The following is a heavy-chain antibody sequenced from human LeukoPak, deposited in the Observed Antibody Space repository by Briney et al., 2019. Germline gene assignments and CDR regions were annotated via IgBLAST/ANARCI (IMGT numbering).Heavy chain of an antibody. V-gene: IGHV4-59*01. D-gene: IGHD2-2*01. Sequence: SETLSLTCTVSGGSISSYYWSWIRQPPGKGLEWIGYIYYSGSTNYNPSLKSRVTISVDTSKNQFSQKLSSVTAADTAVYYCASNLYCSSTSCSTSYYYMDVWGKGTTVTISS. CDR1: GGSISSYY. J-gene: IGHJ6*03. CDR2: IYYSGST. CDR3: ASNLYCSSTSCSTSYYYMDV.